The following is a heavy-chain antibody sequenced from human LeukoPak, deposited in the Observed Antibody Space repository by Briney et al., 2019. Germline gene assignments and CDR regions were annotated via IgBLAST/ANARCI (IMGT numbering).Heavy chain of an antibody. CDR3: AGNRDAYFLNAFDI. D-gene: IGHD5-24*01. J-gene: IGHJ3*02. CDR2: VYYRGNT. Sequence: PSETLSLTCTVSGASISTYFWTWIRQPPGKGLEWIGYVYYRGNTNYNPSLKSRVAISVDSSKNQFSLTLSSVTAADTAVYYCAGNRDAYFLNAFDIWGQGTMVTVSS. V-gene: IGHV4-59*08. CDR1: GASISTYF.